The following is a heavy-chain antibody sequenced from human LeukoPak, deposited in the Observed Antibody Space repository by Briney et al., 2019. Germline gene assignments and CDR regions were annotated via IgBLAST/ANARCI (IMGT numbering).Heavy chain of an antibody. CDR3: ASRSYYYDSSGYWSNFDY. D-gene: IGHD3-22*01. J-gene: IGHJ4*02. Sequence: SETLSLTCTVSGGSVSSGYYYWSWIRQPPGKGLEWIGYIYYSGSTNYNPSLKSRVTMSVDTSKNQFSLKLSSVTAADTAVYYCASRSYYYDSSGYWSNFDYWGQGTLVTVSS. CDR2: IYYSGST. V-gene: IGHV4-61*01. CDR1: GGSVSSGYYY.